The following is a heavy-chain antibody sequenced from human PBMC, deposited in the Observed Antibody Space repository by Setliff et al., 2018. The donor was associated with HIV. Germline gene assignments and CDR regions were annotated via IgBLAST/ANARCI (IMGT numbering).Heavy chain of an antibody. Sequence: GASVKVSCKASGYAFTSYHINWVRQAPGQGLEWMGWMNPNIGNTGYAQKFQGRVTMTRNTSVNTAYMELSSLRSEDTAVYYCAACTLQSGGLSGSYPGGLDYWGQGTLVTVSS. D-gene: IGHD1-26*01. J-gene: IGHJ4*02. V-gene: IGHV1-8*02. CDR2: MNPNIGNT. CDR3: AACTLQSGGLSGSYPGGLDY. CDR1: GYAFTSYH.